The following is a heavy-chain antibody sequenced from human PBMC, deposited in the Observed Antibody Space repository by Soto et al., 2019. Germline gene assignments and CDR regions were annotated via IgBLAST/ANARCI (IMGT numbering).Heavy chain of an antibody. CDR1: GFTFSSYA. V-gene: IGHV3-23*01. Sequence: EVQLLESGGGLVQPGGSLRLSCAASGFTFSSYAMSWVRQAPGKGLEWVSAISGSGGSTYYADSVKGRFTISRDNSKNTLYLQMTSLRAEDTAVYYCAKDPIVAHTTNWFDPWGQGTLVTVSS. J-gene: IGHJ5*02. CDR3: AKDPIVAHTTNWFDP. D-gene: IGHD5-12*01. CDR2: ISGSGGST.